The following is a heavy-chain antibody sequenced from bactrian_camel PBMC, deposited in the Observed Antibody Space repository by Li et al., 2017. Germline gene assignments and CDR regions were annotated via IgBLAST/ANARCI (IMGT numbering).Heavy chain of an antibody. V-gene: IGHV3S53*01. D-gene: IGHD2*01. Sequence: HVQLVESGGGSVQTGGSLRLSCAVSGYPDSVPCMAWYRQAPGKDREGVAHIDSDGKWYAESLKGRSTISTDDANNTLDLQIDSLRPEDTAVYVCTAGHRFQNCAKGFVVSGQGTQVTVS. J-gene: IGHJ4*01. CDR2: IDSDGK. CDR1: GYPDSVPC.